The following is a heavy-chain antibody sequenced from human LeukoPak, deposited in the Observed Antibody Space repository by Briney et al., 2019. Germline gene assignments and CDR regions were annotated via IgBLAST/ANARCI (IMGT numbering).Heavy chain of an antibody. CDR2: ISEGGST. V-gene: IGHV3-23*01. CDR1: GFTVSSTA. D-gene: IGHD2-15*01. CDR3: AKRPHYIVATQ. Sequence: GGSLRLSCAASGFTVSSTAMSWVRRAPNKGLEWVSSISEGGSTYYSDSVKGRFTISRDRSRNTLYLQMSSLRAEDTAVYYCAKRPHYIVATQWGQGTLVSAS. J-gene: IGHJ4*02.